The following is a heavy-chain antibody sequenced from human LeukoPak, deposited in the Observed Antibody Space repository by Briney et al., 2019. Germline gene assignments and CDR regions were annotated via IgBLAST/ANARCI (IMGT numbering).Heavy chain of an antibody. Sequence: GSLRLSCVASEFTFTSDAMNWVRQAPGKGLEWVSIIYGSGSTYYADSVKGRFTISRDNSKNTLYLQMNSLRAEDTAIYYCARELGGSRNYWGQGTLVTVSS. CDR1: EFTFTSDA. CDR2: IYGSGST. J-gene: IGHJ4*02. D-gene: IGHD2-15*01. CDR3: ARELGGSRNY. V-gene: IGHV3-53*01.